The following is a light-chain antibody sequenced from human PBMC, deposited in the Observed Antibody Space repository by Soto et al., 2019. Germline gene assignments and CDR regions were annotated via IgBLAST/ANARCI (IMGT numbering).Light chain of an antibody. J-gene: IGLJ2*01. CDR2: LDSDGIH. V-gene: IGLV4-69*02. Sequence: QPVLTQSPSASASLGASVKLTCTLSSGHSTYAIAWHQQQPEKGPRYLMKLDSDGIHSKGDGIPDRFSGSSSGAERYLTISSLQSEDEADYYCQTWGTGIVVFGGWTKLTVL. CDR1: SGHSTYA. CDR3: QTWGTGIVV.